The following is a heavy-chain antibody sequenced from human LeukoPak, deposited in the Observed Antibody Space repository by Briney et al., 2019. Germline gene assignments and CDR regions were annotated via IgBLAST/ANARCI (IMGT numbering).Heavy chain of an antibody. CDR3: ARGRDYGDYGFQH. Sequence: ASVKVSCKASGYTFTSYAMHWVRQAPGQRLEWMGWINAGNGNTKYSQKFQGRVTITRDTSASTAYMELSSLRSEDTAVYYCARGRDYGDYGFQHWGQGTLVTVSS. CDR2: INAGNGNT. CDR1: GYTFTSYA. J-gene: IGHJ1*01. V-gene: IGHV1-3*01. D-gene: IGHD4-17*01.